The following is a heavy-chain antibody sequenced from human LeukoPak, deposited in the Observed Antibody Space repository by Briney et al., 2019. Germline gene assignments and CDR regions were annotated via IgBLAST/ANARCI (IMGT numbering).Heavy chain of an antibody. D-gene: IGHD3-9*01. CDR2: IYYSGST. V-gene: IGHV4-39*01. J-gene: IGHJ4*02. CDR1: GGSISSSSYY. CDR3: ARLRRYYDILTRYYPGSTYDY. Sequence: SETLSLTCTVSGGSISSSSYYWGWIRQPPGKGLEWIGCIYYSGSTYYNPSLKSRVTISVDTSKNQFSLKLSSVTAADTAVYYCARLRRYYDILTRYYPGSTYDYWGQGTLVTVSS.